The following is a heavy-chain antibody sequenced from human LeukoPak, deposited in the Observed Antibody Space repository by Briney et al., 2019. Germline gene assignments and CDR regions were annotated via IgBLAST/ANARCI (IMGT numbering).Heavy chain of an antibody. CDR2: IYSGGST. V-gene: IGHV3-53*01. Sequence: GSLRLSCAASGFPVRSNLMRWVRQAPGKGLEWVSVIYSGGSTYYADSVKGRFTISRDNSKNTLYLQMNSLRAEDTAVYYCARDLEGFDPWGQGTLVTVSS. CDR3: ARDLEGFDP. CDR1: GFPVRSNL. J-gene: IGHJ5*02.